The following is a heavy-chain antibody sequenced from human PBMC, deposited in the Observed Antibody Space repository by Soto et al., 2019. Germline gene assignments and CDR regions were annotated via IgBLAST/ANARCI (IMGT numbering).Heavy chain of an antibody. CDR2: ISSSSSYI. J-gene: IGHJ3*02. D-gene: IGHD4-17*01. CDR3: ARDHRLRVDAFDI. CDR1: GFTFSSYS. V-gene: IGHV3-21*01. Sequence: GGSLRLSCAASGFTFSSYSMNWVRQAPGKGLEWVSSISSSSSYIYYADSVKGRFTISRDNAKNSLYLQMNSLRAEDTAVYYWARDHRLRVDAFDIWGQGTMVTVS.